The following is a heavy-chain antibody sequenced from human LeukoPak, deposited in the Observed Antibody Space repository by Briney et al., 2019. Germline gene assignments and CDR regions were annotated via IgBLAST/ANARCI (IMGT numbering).Heavy chain of an antibody. CDR2: ISGSGAST. Sequence: AGGSLRLSCAASGFAFSDYWMSWVRQAPGKGLEWISGISGSGASTYYADSVKGRFTISRDDSRNTLYLQMNSLRGDDTAVYYCAKDVGKWESLHFFDYWGQGTLVTVSS. D-gene: IGHD1-26*01. V-gene: IGHV3-23*01. CDR1: GFAFSDYW. J-gene: IGHJ4*02. CDR3: AKDVGKWESLHFFDY.